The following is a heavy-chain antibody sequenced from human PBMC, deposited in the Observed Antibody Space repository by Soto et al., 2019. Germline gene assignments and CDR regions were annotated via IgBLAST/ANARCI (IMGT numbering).Heavy chain of an antibody. J-gene: IGHJ4*02. V-gene: IGHV1-69*13. CDR1: GGTFSSYA. CDR3: ARGVFGKMATTEYYFDY. D-gene: IGHD1-1*01. Sequence: SVKVSCKASGGTFSSYAISWVRQAPGQGLEWMGGIIPIFGTANYAQKFQGRVTITADESTSTAYMELSSLRSEDTAVYYCARGVFGKMATTEYYFDYWGQGTLVTVSS. CDR2: IIPIFGTA.